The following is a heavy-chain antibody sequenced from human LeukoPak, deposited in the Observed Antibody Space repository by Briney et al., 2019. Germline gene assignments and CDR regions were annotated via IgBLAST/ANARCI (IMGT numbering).Heavy chain of an antibody. Sequence: PGGSLRLSCAASGFTFSCYAMHWVRQAPGKGLEWVAVTSYDGSNKYYADSVKGRFTISRDNSKNTLYLQMNSLRAEDTAVYYCARAYPYYYDSSVDYWGQGTLVTVSS. D-gene: IGHD3-22*01. CDR2: TSYDGSNK. J-gene: IGHJ4*02. V-gene: IGHV3-30*04. CDR3: ARAYPYYYDSSVDY. CDR1: GFTFSCYA.